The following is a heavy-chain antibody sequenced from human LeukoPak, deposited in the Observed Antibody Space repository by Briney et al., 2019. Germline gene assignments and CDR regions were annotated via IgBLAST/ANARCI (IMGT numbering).Heavy chain of an antibody. Sequence: PGGSLRLSCAASGFTFSDYYMSWIRQAPGKGLEWVSYISSSGSTIYYADSVKGRFTISRDNAKNSLYLQMNSLRAEDMAVYYCARDRVTGYYDSSGYLFFWGQGTLVTVSS. J-gene: IGHJ4*02. CDR1: GFTFSDYY. CDR3: ARDRVTGYYDSSGYLFF. V-gene: IGHV3-11*01. CDR2: ISSSGSTI. D-gene: IGHD3-22*01.